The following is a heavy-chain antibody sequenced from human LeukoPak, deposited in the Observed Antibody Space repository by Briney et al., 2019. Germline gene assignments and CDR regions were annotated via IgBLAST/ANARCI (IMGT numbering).Heavy chain of an antibody. V-gene: IGHV3-48*01. CDR3: AKAQINIVVVPAAIQGTTLPLDY. CDR2: ISSSSSTI. CDR1: GFTFSSYS. J-gene: IGHJ4*02. D-gene: IGHD2-2*02. Sequence: PGGSQRLSCAASGFTFSSYSMNWVRQAPGKGLEWVSYISSSSSTIYYADSVKGRFTISRDNAKNSLYLQMNSLRAEDTAVYYCAKAQINIVVVPAAIQGTTLPLDYWGQGTLVTVSS.